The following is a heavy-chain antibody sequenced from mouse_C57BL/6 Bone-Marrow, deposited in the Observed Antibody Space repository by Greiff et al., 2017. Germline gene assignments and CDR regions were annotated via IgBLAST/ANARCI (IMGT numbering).Heavy chain of an antibody. CDR1: GFNIKDDY. J-gene: IGHJ3*01. CDR3: TTGDDGPWFAY. Sequence: VQLKESGAELVRPGASVKLSCTASGFNIKDDYMHWVKQRPEQGLEWIGWIDPENGDTEYASKFQGKATITADTSSNTAYLQLSSLTSEDTAVYYFTTGDDGPWFAYWGQGTLVTVSA. V-gene: IGHV14-4*01. D-gene: IGHD2-12*01. CDR2: IDPENGDT.